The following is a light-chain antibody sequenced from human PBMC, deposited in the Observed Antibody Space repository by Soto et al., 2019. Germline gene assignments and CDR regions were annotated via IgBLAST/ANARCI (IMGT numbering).Light chain of an antibody. CDR1: SSNIGAGYD. CDR2: GNS. J-gene: IGLJ1*01. Sequence: QPVLTQPPSVSGAPGQRVTISCTGSSSNIGAGYDVHWYQQLPGTAPKLLIYGNSNRPSGVPDRFSGSKSGTSASLAITGLQAEDEADYYCQSYDSSRILFGTGTKVTVL. CDR3: QSYDSSRIL. V-gene: IGLV1-40*01.